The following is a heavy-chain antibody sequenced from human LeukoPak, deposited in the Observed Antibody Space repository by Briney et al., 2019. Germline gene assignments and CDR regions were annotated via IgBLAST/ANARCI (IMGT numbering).Heavy chain of an antibody. J-gene: IGHJ5*02. CDR2: ISSSGSYI. V-gene: IGHV3-21*01. D-gene: IGHD6-13*01. CDR1: GFTFSSYS. Sequence: PGGSLRLSCAASGFTFSSYSMNWVRQAPGKGLEWVSSISSSGSYIYYADSVKGRFTISRDNAKNSLYLQMNSLRAEDTAVYYCARVLAAAGSNWFNPWGQGTLVTVSS. CDR3: ARVLAAAGSNWFNP.